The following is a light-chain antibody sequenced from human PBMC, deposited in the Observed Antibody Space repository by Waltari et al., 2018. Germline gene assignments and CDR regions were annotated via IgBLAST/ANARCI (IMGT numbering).Light chain of an antibody. V-gene: IGLV2-23*02. CDR3: SSYAGSSTWV. CDR2: EVS. CDR1: SSDVGGYNI. Sequence: QSALTQPASESGSPGQSITISCTGASSDVGGYNIVFWYQQHPGNAPKLVLYEVSKRPSGVSDRFSGSKSGNTASLTISGLQAEDEAHYYCSSYAGSSTWVFGGGTKLTVL. J-gene: IGLJ3*02.